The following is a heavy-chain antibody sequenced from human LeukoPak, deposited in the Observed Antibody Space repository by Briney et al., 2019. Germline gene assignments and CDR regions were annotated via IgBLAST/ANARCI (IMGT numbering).Heavy chain of an antibody. CDR2: ISGSGGST. CDR1: GFTFSSYA. J-gene: IGHJ3*02. CDR3: AKHSSGYDSSVLSAFDI. D-gene: IGHD5-12*01. V-gene: IGHV3-23*01. Sequence: GGSRRLSCAASGFTFSSYAMSWVRQAPGKGLEWVSAISGSGGSTYYADSVKGRFTISRDNSKNTLYLQMNSLRAEDTAVYYCAKHSSGYDSSVLSAFDIWGQGTMVTVSS.